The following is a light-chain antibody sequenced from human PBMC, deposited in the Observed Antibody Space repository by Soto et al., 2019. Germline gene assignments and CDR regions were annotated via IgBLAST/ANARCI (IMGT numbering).Light chain of an antibody. CDR2: EVV. J-gene: IGLJ1*01. CDR1: KNDIGLYDF. Sequence: QSLLAHPPSSSGSPGQSVTISCTGTKNDIGLYDFVSWYQHHPGKAPRLIIYEVVQRPSGVPDRFSGSKSGNTASLTVSGLQAADEADYFCKSYAGSNTYVFGSGTKVTVL. CDR3: KSYAGSNTYV. V-gene: IGLV2-8*01.